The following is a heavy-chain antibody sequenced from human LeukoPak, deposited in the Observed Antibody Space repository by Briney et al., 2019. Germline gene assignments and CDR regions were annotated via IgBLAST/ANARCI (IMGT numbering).Heavy chain of an antibody. CDR2: IYSGGST. CDR1: GFTVSSNY. Sequence: GGSLRLSCAASGFTVSSNYMSWVRQAPGKGLEWVSVIYSGGSTYYADSVKGRFTISRDNSKNTLYLQMNSLRAEDTAVYYCAKGRHGDPYYYYYMDVWGKGTTVTVSS. D-gene: IGHD4-17*01. CDR3: AKGRHGDPYYYYYMDV. V-gene: IGHV3-53*01. J-gene: IGHJ6*03.